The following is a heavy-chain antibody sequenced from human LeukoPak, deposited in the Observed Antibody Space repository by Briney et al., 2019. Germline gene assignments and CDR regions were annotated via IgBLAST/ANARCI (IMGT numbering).Heavy chain of an antibody. CDR2: IKSDGKK. CDR3: ARAPSEIGGYYPEYFRH. D-gene: IGHD3-22*01. Sequence: GGSLRLSCAASGFTFSSYWMLWVRQAPGRGVVGVSCIKSDGKKNYADSVKGRFTISRDNAKNTVSLQMNSLRAEDTGVYYCARAPSEIGGYYPEYFRHWGQGTLVTVSS. J-gene: IGHJ1*01. CDR1: GFTFSSYW. V-gene: IGHV3-74*01.